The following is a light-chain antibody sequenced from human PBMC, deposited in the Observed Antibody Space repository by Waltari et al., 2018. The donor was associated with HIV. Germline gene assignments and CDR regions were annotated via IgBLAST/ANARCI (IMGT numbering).Light chain of an antibody. CDR3: ATWDDTLKALV. CDR1: STNIGHTA. CDR2: YVT. J-gene: IGLJ2*01. V-gene: IGLV1-36*01. Sequence: QSLLTQPPSLSGAPRQSVTISCSGTSTNIGHTAVNSYQQLPGQPPRLLIYYVTLVPSGVSDRFSDSRSDTSASLAISGLQSEDEADYYCATWDDTLKALVFGGGTRLTVL.